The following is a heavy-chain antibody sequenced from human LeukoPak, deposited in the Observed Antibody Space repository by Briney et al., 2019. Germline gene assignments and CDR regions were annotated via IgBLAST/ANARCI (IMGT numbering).Heavy chain of an antibody. CDR3: ASRYCSSTSCYVFAFDI. V-gene: IGHV5-10-1*01. Sequence: GESLRISCKGSGYSFTSYWISWVRQMPGKGLEWMGRIDPSDSYTNYSPSFQGHVTISADKSISTAYLQWSSLKASDTAMYYCASRYCSSTSCYVFAFDIWGQGTMVIVSS. CDR2: IDPSDSYT. J-gene: IGHJ3*02. D-gene: IGHD2-2*01. CDR1: GYSFTSYW.